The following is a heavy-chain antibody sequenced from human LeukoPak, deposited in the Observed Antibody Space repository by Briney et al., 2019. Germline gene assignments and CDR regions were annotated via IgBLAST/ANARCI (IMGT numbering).Heavy chain of an antibody. D-gene: IGHD6-13*01. CDR3: ARCIAAAGTCYFDY. J-gene: IGHJ4*02. V-gene: IGHV1-69*04. CDR1: GGTFSSYA. Sequence: SVKVSCKASGGTFSSYAISWVRQAPGQGLEWMGRIIPILGIANYAQKFQGRVTITADKSTSTAYMELSSLRSEDTAVYYCARCIAAAGTCYFDYWGQGTLVTVSS. CDR2: IIPILGIA.